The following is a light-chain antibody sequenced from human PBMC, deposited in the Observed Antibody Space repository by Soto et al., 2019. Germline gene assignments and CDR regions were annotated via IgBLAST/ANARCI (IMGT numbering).Light chain of an antibody. V-gene: IGKV3-11*01. J-gene: IGKJ5*01. CDR2: DAS. Sequence: EIVLTQSPATLSLSPGERATLPCRASQSVSSYLAWYQQKPGQAPRLLIYDASNRATGIPARFSGSGSGTDFTLTINSLAPEDFAVYYCQQRSNWPPITFGQGTRLEIK. CDR3: QQRSNWPPIT. CDR1: QSVSSY.